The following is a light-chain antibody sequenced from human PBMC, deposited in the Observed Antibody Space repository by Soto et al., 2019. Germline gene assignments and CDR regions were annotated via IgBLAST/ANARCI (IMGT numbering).Light chain of an antibody. J-gene: IGLJ2*01. V-gene: IGLV1-40*01. CDR2: GNS. CDR1: SSNIGAGYD. Sequence: QSVLTQPPSVFGATGQRVTISCTGSSSNIGAGYDVHWYQQLPGTAPKLLIYGNSNRPSGVPDRFSGSKAGTSASLAITGLQAEDEADYYCQSYDSSLRVVFGGGTKLTVL. CDR3: QSYDSSLRVV.